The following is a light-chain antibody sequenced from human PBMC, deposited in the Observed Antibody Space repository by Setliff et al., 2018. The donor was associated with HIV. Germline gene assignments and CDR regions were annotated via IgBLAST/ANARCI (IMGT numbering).Light chain of an antibody. Sequence: QSVLTQPASVSGSPGQSITISCTGTSNDVGRYDLVSWYQQHPARAPKLIIYQATRRPSGVSNRFSGSKSGNVASLTISGLQAEDEADYYCSSYTIETSYVFGTGTKVTVL. CDR2: QAT. J-gene: IGLJ1*01. CDR3: SSYTIETSYV. CDR1: SNDVGRYDL. V-gene: IGLV2-14*02.